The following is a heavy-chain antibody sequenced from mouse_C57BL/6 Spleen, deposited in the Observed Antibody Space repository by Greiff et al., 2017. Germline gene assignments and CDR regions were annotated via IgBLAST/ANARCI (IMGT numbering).Heavy chain of an antibody. CDR1: GYAFTNYL. V-gene: IGHV1-54*01. CDR3: ARSPEGYYDY. J-gene: IGHJ2*01. Sequence: VQLKESGAELVRPGTSVKVSCKASGYAFTNYLIEWVKQRPGQGLEWIGVINPGSGGTNYNEKFKGKATLTADKSSSTAYMQLSSLTSEDSAVYFCARSPEGYYDYWGQGTTLPVSS. D-gene: IGHD2-3*01. CDR2: INPGSGGT.